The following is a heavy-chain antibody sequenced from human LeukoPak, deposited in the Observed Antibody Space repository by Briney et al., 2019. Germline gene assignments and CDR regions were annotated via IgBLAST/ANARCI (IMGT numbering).Heavy chain of an antibody. V-gene: IGHV1-2*02. D-gene: IGHD3-22*01. Sequence: ASVKVSCKASGYTFTGYYMHWVRQAPGQGLEWMGWINPNSGGTNYAQKFQGRVTMTRDTSISTAYMELSRLRSDDTAVYYCTSDSSGYYQYDYWGQGTLVTVSS. CDR2: INPNSGGT. CDR1: GYTFTGYY. CDR3: TSDSSGYYQYDY. J-gene: IGHJ4*02.